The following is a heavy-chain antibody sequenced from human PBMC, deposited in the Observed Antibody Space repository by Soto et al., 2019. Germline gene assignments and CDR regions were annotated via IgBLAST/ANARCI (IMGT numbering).Heavy chain of an antibody. J-gene: IGHJ3*02. CDR3: AKDAYYYGSGNHSFDI. Sequence: PGGSLRLSCAASGFTFSSYWMSWVRQAPGKGLEWVANIKQDGSEKYYVDSVKGRFTISRDNAKNSLYLQMNSLRAEDTALYYCAKDAYYYGSGNHSFDIWGQGTMVTVSS. V-gene: IGHV3-7*03. D-gene: IGHD3-10*01. CDR2: IKQDGSEK. CDR1: GFTFSSYW.